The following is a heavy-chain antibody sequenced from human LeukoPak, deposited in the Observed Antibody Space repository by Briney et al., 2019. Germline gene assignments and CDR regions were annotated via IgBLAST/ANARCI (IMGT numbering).Heavy chain of an antibody. CDR3: ARTGQPNWFDP. J-gene: IGHJ5*02. Sequence: ASVKVSCKASGYTFTSYGISWVRQAPGQGLEWMGWINTYNGDTSYVQKLQGRVTMTTDTSTSTAYMELRSLRFDDSAMYYCARTGQPNWFDPWGQGTLITVSS. V-gene: IGHV1-18*01. CDR1: GYTFTSYG. D-gene: IGHD1-1*01. CDR2: INTYNGDT.